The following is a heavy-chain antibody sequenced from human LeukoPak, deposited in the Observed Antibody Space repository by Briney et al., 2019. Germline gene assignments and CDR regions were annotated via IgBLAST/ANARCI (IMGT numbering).Heavy chain of an antibody. D-gene: IGHD6-13*01. Sequence: GESLKISCKGSGYSFTSYWLGWVRQMPGKGLEWMGIIYPGDSDTRYSPSLQRQVTISAVKSISTAYLQWSSLKALDTAMYYCARLVAAAGTHFDYWGQRTLVTVSS. V-gene: IGHV5-51*01. CDR2: IYPGDSDT. CDR1: GYSFTSYW. J-gene: IGHJ4*02. CDR3: ARLVAAAGTHFDY.